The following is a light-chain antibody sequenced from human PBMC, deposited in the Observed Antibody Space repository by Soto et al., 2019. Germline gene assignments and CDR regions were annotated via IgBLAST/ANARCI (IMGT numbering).Light chain of an antibody. J-gene: IGKJ5*01. CDR1: QSISTY. Sequence: GDSVTITCRASQSISTYLNWYQQKPGIAPKLLIYSASSLQSGVPSRISGSGSGTDFTLTISSLQPEDFATYYCQQANSFPITFGQGTRLEIK. CDR2: SAS. V-gene: IGKV1D-12*01. CDR3: QQANSFPIT.